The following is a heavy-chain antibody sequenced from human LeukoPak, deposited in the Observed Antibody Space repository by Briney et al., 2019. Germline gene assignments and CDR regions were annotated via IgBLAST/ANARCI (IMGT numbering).Heavy chain of an antibody. V-gene: IGHV3-30-3*01. Sequence: GRSLRLSCAASGFTFSSYAMHWVRQAPGKGLEWVAVISYDGSNKYYADPVKGRFTISRDNSKNTLYLQMNSLRAEDTAVYYCARDGGYDILTGPGAFDIWGQGTMVTVSS. J-gene: IGHJ3*02. CDR1: GFTFSSYA. CDR3: ARDGGYDILTGPGAFDI. D-gene: IGHD3-9*01. CDR2: ISYDGSNK.